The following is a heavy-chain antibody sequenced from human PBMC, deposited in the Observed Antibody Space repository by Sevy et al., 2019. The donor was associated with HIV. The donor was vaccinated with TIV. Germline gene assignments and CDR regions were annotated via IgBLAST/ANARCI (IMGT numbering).Heavy chain of an antibody. CDR3: VGRRYSPAYSWSYHFDY. CDR1: GFDCSDYY. V-gene: IGHV3-11*01. Sequence: GGSLRLSCAASGFDCSDYYMNWIRQTPGKGLEWISYISVSSSAKYYTDSVKGRFAISRDNARNSLYLQMNSLRVEDTTVYFCVGRRYSPAYSWSYHFDYWGQVALVTVSS. J-gene: IGHJ4*02. CDR2: ISVSSSAK. D-gene: IGHD3-16*01.